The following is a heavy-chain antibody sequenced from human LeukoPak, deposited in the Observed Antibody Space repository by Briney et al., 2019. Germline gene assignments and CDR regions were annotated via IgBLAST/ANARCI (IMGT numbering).Heavy chain of an antibody. D-gene: IGHD6-19*01. Sequence: GGSLRLSCAASGFTFSSYAMSWFRQGPGKGLEWVGFIRSKANGGTTEYAASVKGRFSISRDDSKIIAYLQMNSLKIEDTAMYHRTRGQDSGWYGINDYWGQGTLVTVSS. CDR3: TRGQDSGWYGINDY. CDR1: GFTFSSYA. J-gene: IGHJ4*02. CDR2: IRSKANGGTT. V-gene: IGHV3-49*03.